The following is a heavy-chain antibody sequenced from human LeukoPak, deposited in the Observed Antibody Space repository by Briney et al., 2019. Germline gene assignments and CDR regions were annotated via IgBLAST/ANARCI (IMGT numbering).Heavy chain of an antibody. V-gene: IGHV1-69*13. J-gene: IGHJ4*02. Sequence: ASVKVSCKASGGTFSSYAISWVRQAPGQGLEWMGGIIPIFGTANYAQKFQGRVTITADESTSTAYMELSSLRSEDTAVYYCARASGYCSSTSCYGNWGQGTLVTVSS. CDR1: GGTFSSYA. CDR3: ARASGYCSSTSCYGN. CDR2: IIPIFGTA. D-gene: IGHD2-2*01.